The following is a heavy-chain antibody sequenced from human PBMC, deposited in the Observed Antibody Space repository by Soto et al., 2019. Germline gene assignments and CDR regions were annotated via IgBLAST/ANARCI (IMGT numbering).Heavy chain of an antibody. J-gene: IGHJ5*02. Sequence: AAVKVSCKASGDTFSFYTINWVRQAPGLGLEWMGWISSIHSKSNYAQKLQGRVTMTTDKSTTTAYTELRSLRSDATAVYYCAKDRAYSIALNDPWSQGTLATVPS. D-gene: IGHD6-6*01. CDR2: ISSIHSKS. V-gene: IGHV1-18*01. CDR1: GDTFSFYT. CDR3: AKDRAYSIALNDP.